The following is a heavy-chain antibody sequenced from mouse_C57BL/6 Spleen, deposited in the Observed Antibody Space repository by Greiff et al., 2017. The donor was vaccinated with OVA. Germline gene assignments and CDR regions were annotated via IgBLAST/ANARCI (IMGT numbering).Heavy chain of an antibody. D-gene: IGHD4-1*01. CDR2: IWSGGST. J-gene: IGHJ3*01. Sequence: QVQLKESAPGLVQPSQRLSITCTVPGFSLTSYGVHWVRQSPGKGLEWLGVIWSGGSTDYNAAFISRLSISKDNSKSQVFFKMNSLQADDTARYCGARRVLGRGFAYWGEVTLVTVSA. CDR3: ARRVLGRGFAY. CDR1: GFSLTSYG. V-gene: IGHV2-2*01.